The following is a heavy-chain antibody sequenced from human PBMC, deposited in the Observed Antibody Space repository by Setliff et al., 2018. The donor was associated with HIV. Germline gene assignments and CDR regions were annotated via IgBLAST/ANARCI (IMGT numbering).Heavy chain of an antibody. J-gene: IGHJ6*03. D-gene: IGHD3-10*01. CDR2: IWADEITK. CDR3: TRYGSGRSAGNNYYYNYMDV. V-gene: IGHV3-30*02. CDR1: GFTFSPYA. Sequence: GGSLRLSCATSGFTFSPYAIHWVRQAPGMGLEWVAMIWADEITKFYADSVKGRFTISRDNSKNTLFLQMNSLRPEDTAVYYCTRYGSGRSAGNNYYYNYMDVWGKGTTVTVSS.